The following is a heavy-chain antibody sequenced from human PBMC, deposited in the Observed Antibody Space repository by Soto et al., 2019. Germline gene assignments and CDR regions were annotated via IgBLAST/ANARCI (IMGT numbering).Heavy chain of an antibody. D-gene: IGHD3-16*01. CDR3: AILGLDVDS. J-gene: IGHJ4*02. Sequence: QVQLVQSGAEVQKPGSSVNVSCKASVDTPSTYAISWVRQAPGQGLEWMGGIIPILGTPNYAQRFQGRITISADTSTRTTYMELNSVTSDDTAVFYCAILGLDVDSWGQGTLVIVSS. CDR2: IIPILGTP. V-gene: IGHV1-69*14. CDR1: VDTPSTYA.